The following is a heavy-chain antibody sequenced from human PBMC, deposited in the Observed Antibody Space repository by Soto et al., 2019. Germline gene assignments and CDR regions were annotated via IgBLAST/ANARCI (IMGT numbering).Heavy chain of an antibody. D-gene: IGHD3-22*01. CDR2: IYYSGST. V-gene: IGHV4-61*01. CDR1: GESITRWSSY. Sequence: SQTRSLDRRVCGESITRWSSYRSWIRQPPGKGLEWIGYIYYSGSTNYNPSLKSRVTISVDTSKNQFSLKLSSVTPADTAVYYCARDLILGTYFYERYFDYWGQGTLVTVSS. CDR3: ARDLILGTYFYERYFDY. J-gene: IGHJ4*02.